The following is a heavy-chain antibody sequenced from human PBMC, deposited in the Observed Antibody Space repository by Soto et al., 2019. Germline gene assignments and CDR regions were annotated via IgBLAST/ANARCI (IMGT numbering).Heavy chain of an antibody. CDR3: ARSSEGFDAFDI. D-gene: IGHD3-10*01. V-gene: IGHV3-64*01. CDR2: ISSNGGST. CDR1: GFTFSSYA. Sequence: GGSLRLSCAASGFTFSSYAMHWVRQAPGKGLEYVSAISSNGGSTYYANSVKGRFTISRYNSKNTLYLQMGSLRAEDMAVYYCARSSEGFDAFDIWGQGTMVTVSS. J-gene: IGHJ3*02.